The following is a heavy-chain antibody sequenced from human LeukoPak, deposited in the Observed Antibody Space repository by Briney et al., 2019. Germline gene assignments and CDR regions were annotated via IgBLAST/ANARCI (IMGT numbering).Heavy chain of an antibody. V-gene: IGHV4-30-4*01. J-gene: IGHJ5*02. CDR1: GGSISSGDYY. D-gene: IGHD3-22*01. CDR2: MYYSGST. Sequence: SETLSLTCTVSGGSISSGDYYWSWIRQPPGKGLEWIAYMYYSGSTYYNPSLKSRVTMSADTSKNQLSLKLSSVTATDTAVYYCARPYYYDSRIDPWGQGILVTVSS. CDR3: ARPYYYDSRIDP.